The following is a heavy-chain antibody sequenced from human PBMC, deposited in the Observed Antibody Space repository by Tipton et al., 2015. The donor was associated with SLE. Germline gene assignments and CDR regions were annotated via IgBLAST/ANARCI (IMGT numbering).Heavy chain of an antibody. Sequence: VQLVQSGAEVKKPGESLRISCKGSGYSFTSYWISWVRQMPGKGLEWMGRIDPSDSYTNYSPSFQGHVTISADKSISTAYLQWSSLKASDTAMYYCASGNYDSSGDGDAFDIWGQGTMVTVSS. CDR3: ASGNYDSSGDGDAFDI. CDR2: IDPSDSYT. CDR1: GYSFTSYW. V-gene: IGHV5-10-1*01. D-gene: IGHD3-22*01. J-gene: IGHJ3*02.